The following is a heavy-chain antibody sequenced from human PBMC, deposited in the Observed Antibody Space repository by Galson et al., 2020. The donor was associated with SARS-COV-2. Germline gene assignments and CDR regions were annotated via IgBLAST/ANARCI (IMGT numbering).Heavy chain of an antibody. D-gene: IGHD2-8*01. J-gene: IGHJ4*02. CDR3: ARRGYTNGYIDY. V-gene: IGHV4-39*01. CDR1: GGSISTSYYY. Sequence: SETLSLTCTVSGGSISTSYYYWDCIRQSPGKGLEWIGSVFYSGSTYSHPSLKSRVTVSVDTSKNEFSLKLSFVTAADTAVYYCARRGYTNGYIDYWGQGTLVTVSS. CDR2: VFYSGST.